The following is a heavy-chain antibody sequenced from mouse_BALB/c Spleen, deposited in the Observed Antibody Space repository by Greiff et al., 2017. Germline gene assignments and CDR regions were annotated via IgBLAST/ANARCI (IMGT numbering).Heavy chain of an antibody. V-gene: IGHV1-80*01. CDR2: IYPGDGDT. Sequence: QVQLQQSGAELVRPGSSVKISCKASGYAFSSYWMNWVKQRPGQGLEWIGQIYPGDGDTNYNGKFKGKATLTADKSSSTAYMQLSSLTSEDSAVYFCARLGYYRDDVGYAMDYWGQGTSVTVSS. CDR3: ARLGYYRDDVGYAMDY. D-gene: IGHD2-14*01. CDR1: GYAFSSYW. J-gene: IGHJ4*01.